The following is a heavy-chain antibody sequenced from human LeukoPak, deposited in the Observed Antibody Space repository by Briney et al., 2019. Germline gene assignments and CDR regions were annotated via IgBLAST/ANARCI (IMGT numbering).Heavy chain of an antibody. J-gene: IGHJ5*02. Sequence: SETLSLTCTVSGGSISSGSYYWSWIRQPAGMGLEWIGRIYSSGSTNYNPSLKSRVTISVDTSKNQFSLQLNSVTPEDTAVYYCAKSQLPYYYGSGSYIDWFDPWGQGTLVTVSS. CDR3: AKSQLPYYYGSGSYIDWFDP. D-gene: IGHD3-10*01. CDR1: GGSISSGSYY. V-gene: IGHV4-61*02. CDR2: IYSSGST.